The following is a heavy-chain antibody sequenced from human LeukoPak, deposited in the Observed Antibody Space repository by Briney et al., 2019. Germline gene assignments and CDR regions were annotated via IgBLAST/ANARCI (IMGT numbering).Heavy chain of an antibody. J-gene: IGHJ4*02. CDR3: ARVGIYSYATRPHYFDY. V-gene: IGHV3-7*01. Sequence: QSSETLSLTCAVYGGSFSGYYWSWVRQAPGKGLEWVANIKQDGSEKYYVDSVKGRFTISRDNAKNSLYLQMSSLRAEDTAVYYCARVGIYSYATRPHYFDYWGQGTLVTVSS. D-gene: IGHD5-18*01. CDR1: GGSFSGYY. CDR2: IKQDGSEK.